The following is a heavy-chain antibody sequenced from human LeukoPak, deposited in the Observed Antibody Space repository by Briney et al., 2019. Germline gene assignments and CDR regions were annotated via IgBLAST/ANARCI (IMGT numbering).Heavy chain of an antibody. CDR3: ARTRGPRIAAAGNRRGYYYYMDV. Sequence: SETLSLTCAVYGGSFSGYYWSWIRQPPGKGLEWIGEINHSGSTNYNPSLKSRVTISVDTSKNQFSLKLSSVTAADTAVYYCARTRGPRIAAAGNRRGYYYYMDVWGKGTTVTVSS. CDR2: INHSGST. CDR1: GGSFSGYY. V-gene: IGHV4-34*01. D-gene: IGHD6-13*01. J-gene: IGHJ6*03.